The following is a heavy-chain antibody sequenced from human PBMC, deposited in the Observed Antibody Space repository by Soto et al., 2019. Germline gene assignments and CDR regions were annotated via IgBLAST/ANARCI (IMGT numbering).Heavy chain of an antibody. Sequence: QVQLQESGPGLVQPSETLSLTCTVSGGSISPYYWSWIRQPPGKGLEWFGYIYYGGTSSYNPSLQSRVTIALETTKSQSSLRLTSVTAADTAVYYCASRGAYYPSLDPWGTGTLVTVSS. CDR1: GGSISPYY. D-gene: IGHD2-21*01. J-gene: IGHJ5*02. CDR3: ASRGAYYPSLDP. CDR2: IYYGGTS. V-gene: IGHV4-59*08.